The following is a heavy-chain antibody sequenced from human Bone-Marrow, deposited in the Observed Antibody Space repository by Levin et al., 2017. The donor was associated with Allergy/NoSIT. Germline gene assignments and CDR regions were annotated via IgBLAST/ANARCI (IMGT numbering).Heavy chain of an antibody. Sequence: SETLSLTCAVSGGSISSDPYFWSWIRHHPRKGLEWIGYIYYSGRSYSNPSLKSRLTISVDTSKNHFSLKLSSVTAADSAVYYCARGSSDFGDYGCYFDVWGRGTLVTVSS. CDR3: ARGSSDFGDYGCYFDV. V-gene: IGHV4-31*11. CDR2: IYYSGRS. J-gene: IGHJ4*02. CDR1: GGSISSDPYF. D-gene: IGHD4-17*01.